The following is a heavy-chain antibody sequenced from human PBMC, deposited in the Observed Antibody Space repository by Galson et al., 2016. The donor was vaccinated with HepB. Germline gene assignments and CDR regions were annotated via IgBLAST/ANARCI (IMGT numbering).Heavy chain of an antibody. J-gene: IGHJ3*02. D-gene: IGHD6-19*01. Sequence: SLRLSCAASGFTFSSYAMHWVRQAPGKGLEYVSAISSNGGSTYYADSVKGRFTISRDNSKNTLYLQMSSLRAEDTAVYYCVKNEYSSGWYFGAFAIWGQGTMVTGSS. CDR1: GFTFSSYA. CDR3: VKNEYSSGWYFGAFAI. CDR2: ISSNGGST. V-gene: IGHV3-64D*06.